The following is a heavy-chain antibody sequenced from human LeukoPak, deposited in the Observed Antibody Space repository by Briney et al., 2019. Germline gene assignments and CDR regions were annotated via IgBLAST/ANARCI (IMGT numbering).Heavy chain of an antibody. J-gene: IGHJ4*02. CDR3: ARHARSGWFFFDY. CDR1: AGSISSYY. Sequence: SETLSLTCTVFAGSISSYYWSWIRQPPGKGLEWIGYIYYSGSTNYNPSLKSRVTISVDTSKNQFSLKLSSVTAADTAMYYCARHARSGWFFFDYWGQGTLVTVSS. V-gene: IGHV4-59*08. CDR2: IYYSGST. D-gene: IGHD6-19*01.